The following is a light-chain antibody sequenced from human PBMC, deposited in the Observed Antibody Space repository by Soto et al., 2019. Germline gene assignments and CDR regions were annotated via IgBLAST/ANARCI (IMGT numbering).Light chain of an antibody. Sequence: DIQMTQSPSTLSASVGDMVTITFRASQSISSWLAWYQQPPGKAPKLLIYKASNLESGVPSRFSGSGSATEFTLTISRLQPDDFATYYCQQYNSYSSFGQGTKVDIK. CDR3: QQYNSYSS. V-gene: IGKV1-5*03. CDR2: KAS. CDR1: QSISSW. J-gene: IGKJ1*01.